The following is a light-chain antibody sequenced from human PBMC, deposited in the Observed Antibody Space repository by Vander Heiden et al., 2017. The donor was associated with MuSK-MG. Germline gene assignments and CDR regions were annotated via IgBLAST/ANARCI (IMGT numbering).Light chain of an antibody. Sequence: SSVLTQPPSASVAPGKTARITWGGNNIGSKSVHWYQQKPGQAPVLVVYDDSDRPSGIPERFSGSNSGNTATLTISRVEAGDEADYYCQVWDSSSDHPVFGGGTKLTVL. CDR2: DDS. J-gene: IGLJ2*01. V-gene: IGLV3-21*03. CDR3: QVWDSSSDHPV. CDR1: NIGSKS.